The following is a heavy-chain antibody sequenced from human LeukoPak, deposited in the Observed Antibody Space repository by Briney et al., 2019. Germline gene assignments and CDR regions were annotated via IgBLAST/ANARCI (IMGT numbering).Heavy chain of an antibody. Sequence: GGSLRLSCVASGFTFSTYWMHWVRQAPGKGLEWVSRINPDGSTTNYADSVKGRFTISRDNAKNTLYVQMNSLRAEDTAVYYCARGAASVPYCSSTSCYTVDVWGEGTTVTVSS. V-gene: IGHV3-74*01. D-gene: IGHD2-2*02. J-gene: IGHJ6*04. CDR1: GFTFSTYW. CDR3: ARGAASVPYCSSTSCYTVDV. CDR2: INPDGSTT.